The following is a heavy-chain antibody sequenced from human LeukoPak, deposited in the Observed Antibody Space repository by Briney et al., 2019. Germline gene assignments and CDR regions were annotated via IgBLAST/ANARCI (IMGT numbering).Heavy chain of an antibody. CDR3: AGDLISGSGSLGY. J-gene: IGHJ4*02. CDR2: ISTNGSPT. V-gene: IGHV3-74*01. D-gene: IGHD3-10*01. Sequence: GGSLRLSCAASGFTFSSYWMHWVRQAPGKGLVWVARISTNGSPTQYADSVKGRFTISRDNAKTTLYLQMNSLRDEDTAVYYCAGDLISGSGSLGYWGQGTLVTVSS. CDR1: GFTFSSYW.